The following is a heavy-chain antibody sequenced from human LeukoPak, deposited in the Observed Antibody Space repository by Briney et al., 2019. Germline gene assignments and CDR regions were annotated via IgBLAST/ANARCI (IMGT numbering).Heavy chain of an antibody. CDR3: ARDQATSGGGLDY. V-gene: IGHV3-53*01. D-gene: IGHD3-16*01. CDR1: GFTVSGIH. CDR2: IYTGGTT. J-gene: IGHJ4*02. Sequence: GGSLRLSCAASGFTVSGIHMSWVRQAPGKGLEWISAIYTGGTTYYSDSVEGRFTISRDKSKNTLYLHMDSLRVEDTAVYYCARDQATSGGGLDYWGQGTLVTVSS.